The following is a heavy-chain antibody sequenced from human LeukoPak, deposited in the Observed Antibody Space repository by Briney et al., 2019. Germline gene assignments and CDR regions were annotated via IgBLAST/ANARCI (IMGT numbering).Heavy chain of an antibody. Sequence: GGSLRLSCAASGFTFSSYGMSWVRQAPGKGLEWVSAISGSGGSTYYADSVKGRFTISRDNSKNTLYLQMNSLRAEDTAVYYCAKVSYYDSSGYYRDKIFDYWGQGTLVTVSS. D-gene: IGHD3-22*01. CDR2: ISGSGGST. J-gene: IGHJ4*02. CDR3: AKVSYYDSSGYYRDKIFDY. V-gene: IGHV3-23*01. CDR1: GFTFSSYG.